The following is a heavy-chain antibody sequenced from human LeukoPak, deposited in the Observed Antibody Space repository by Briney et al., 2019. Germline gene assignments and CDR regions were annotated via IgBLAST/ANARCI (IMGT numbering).Heavy chain of an antibody. D-gene: IGHD5-18*01. CDR1: GGSFSGYY. Sequence: SETLSLTCAVYGGSFSGYYWSWIRQPPGKGLEWIGEINRSGSTNYNPSLKSRVTISVDTSKNQFSLKLSFVTAADTAVYYCARRGYSYGLWGQEPWSPSP. CDR3: ARRGYSYGL. CDR2: INRSGST. J-gene: IGHJ4*01. V-gene: IGHV4-34*01.